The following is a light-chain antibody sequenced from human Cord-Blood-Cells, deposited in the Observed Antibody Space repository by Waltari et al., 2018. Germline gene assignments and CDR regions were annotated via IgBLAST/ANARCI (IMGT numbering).Light chain of an antibody. CDR3: QSYDSSLSGV. J-gene: IGLJ1*01. CDR1: SSHIGAGYA. Sequence: QSVLTQPPSVSGAPGQRVTISCTGSSSHIGAGYAVHWYQQLPGTAPKLLIYGNSHRPSGLPDRFSGSKSGTSASLAITGLQAEDEADYYCQSYDSSLSGVFGTGTKVTVL. V-gene: IGLV1-40*01. CDR2: GNS.